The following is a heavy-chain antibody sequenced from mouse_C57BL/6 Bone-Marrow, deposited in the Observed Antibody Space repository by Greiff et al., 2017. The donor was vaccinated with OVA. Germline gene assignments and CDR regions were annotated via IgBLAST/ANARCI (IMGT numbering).Heavy chain of an antibody. CDR2: IHPNSGST. CDR3: ARFNWTWFAY. J-gene: IGHJ3*01. D-gene: IGHD4-1*01. V-gene: IGHV1-64*01. Sequence: VQLQQPGAELVKPGASVKLSCKASGYTFTSYWMHWVKQRPGQGLEWIGMIHPNSGSTNYNEKFKGKATLTVDKSSSTAYMQLSSLTSEDSAVDYCARFNWTWFAYWGQGTLVTVSA. CDR1: GYTFTSYW.